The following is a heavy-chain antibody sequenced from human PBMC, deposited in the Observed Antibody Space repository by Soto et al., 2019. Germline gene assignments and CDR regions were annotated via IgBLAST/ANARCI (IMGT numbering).Heavy chain of an antibody. CDR1: GYTFTSYD. Sequence: ASVKVSCKASGYTFTSYDINWVRQATGQGLEWMGWMNPNSGNTGYAQKFQGRVTMTRNTSISTAYMELSSLRSEDTAVYYCARGVAIFGVGLMDVWGKGTRSPSPQ. CDR3: ARGVAIFGVGLMDV. D-gene: IGHD3-3*01. V-gene: IGHV1-8*01. CDR2: MNPNSGNT. J-gene: IGHJ6*04.